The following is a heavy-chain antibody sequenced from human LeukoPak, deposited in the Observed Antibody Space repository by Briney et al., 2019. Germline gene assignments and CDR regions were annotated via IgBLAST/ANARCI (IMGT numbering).Heavy chain of an antibody. D-gene: IGHD1-26*01. CDR3: ARGPGGELRPYYYYYYMDV. CDR1: GGTFSSYA. Sequence: SVEVSCKASGGTFSSYAISWVRQAPGQGLEWMGGIIPIFGTANYAQKFQGRVTITTDESTSKAYMELSSLRSEDTAVYYCARGPGGELRPYYYYYYMDVWGKGTTVTVSS. J-gene: IGHJ6*03. V-gene: IGHV1-69*05. CDR2: IIPIFGTA.